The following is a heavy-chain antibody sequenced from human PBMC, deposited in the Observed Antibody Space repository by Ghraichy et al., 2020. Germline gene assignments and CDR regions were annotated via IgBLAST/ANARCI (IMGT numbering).Heavy chain of an antibody. V-gene: IGHV3-30-3*01. D-gene: IGHD5-18*01. J-gene: IGHJ6*01. CDR2: ISYDGSNK. CDR3: ARVFARVDTAMVSDYYYYGMDV. Sequence: VAVISYDGSNKYYADSVKGRFTISRDNSKNTRYLQMNSLRAEDTAVYYCARVFARVDTAMVSDYYYYGMDVW.